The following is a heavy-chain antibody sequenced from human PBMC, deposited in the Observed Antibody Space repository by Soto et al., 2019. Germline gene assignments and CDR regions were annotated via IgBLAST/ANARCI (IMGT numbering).Heavy chain of an antibody. CDR1: GFTVSSNY. D-gene: IGHD2-2*01. J-gene: IGHJ4*02. CDR2: IYSGGST. Sequence: GGSLRLSCVASGFTVSSNYMSWVRQAPGKGLEWVSVIYSGGSTYYADSVKGRFTISRDNSKNTLYLQMNSLRAEDTAVYYCARERLGRYQNYFDYWGQGTLVTVSS. V-gene: IGHV3-66*01. CDR3: ARERLGRYQNYFDY.